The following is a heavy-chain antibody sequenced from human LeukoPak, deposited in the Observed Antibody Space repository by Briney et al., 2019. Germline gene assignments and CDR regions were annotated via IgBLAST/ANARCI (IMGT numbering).Heavy chain of an antibody. CDR2: IYSGGST. CDR3: ARDYYGSGSTYFDY. V-gene: IGHV3-66*01. D-gene: IGHD3-10*01. J-gene: IGHJ4*02. CDR1: GFTVSSNY. Sequence: GGSLRLSCAASGFTVSSNYMSWVGQAPGKGLEWVSVIYSGGSTYYADSVKGRFTISRDNSKNTLYLQMNSLRAEDTAVYYCARDYYGSGSTYFDYWGQGTLVTVSS.